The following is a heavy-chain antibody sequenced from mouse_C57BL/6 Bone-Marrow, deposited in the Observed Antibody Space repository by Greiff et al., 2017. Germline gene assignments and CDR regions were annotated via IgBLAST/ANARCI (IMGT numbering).Heavy chain of an antibody. V-gene: IGHV5-12*01. CDR1: GFTFSDYY. CDR3: ARHGAAQAPYAMDY. J-gene: IGHJ4*01. D-gene: IGHD3-2*02. Sequence: EVMLVESGGGLVQPGGSLKLSCPASGFTFSDYYMYWVRQTPEKRLEWVAYISNGGGSTYYPDTVKGRFTISRDNAKNTLYLQMSRLKSEDTAMYYCARHGAAQAPYAMDYWGQGTSVTVSS. CDR2: ISNGGGST.